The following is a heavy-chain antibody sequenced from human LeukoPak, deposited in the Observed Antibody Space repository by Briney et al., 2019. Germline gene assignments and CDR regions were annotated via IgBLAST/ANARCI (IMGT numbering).Heavy chain of an antibody. V-gene: IGHV3-7*01. CDR3: ARDVAVAGDNWFDP. CDR2: IKQDGSEK. Sequence: GGSLRLSCAASGFTFSSYWMSWVRQAPGKGLVWVANIKQDGSEKYYVDSVKGRFTISRDNAKNSLYLQMNSLRAEDTAVYYCARDVAVAGDNWFDPWGQGTLVTVSS. CDR1: GFTFSSYW. D-gene: IGHD6-19*01. J-gene: IGHJ5*02.